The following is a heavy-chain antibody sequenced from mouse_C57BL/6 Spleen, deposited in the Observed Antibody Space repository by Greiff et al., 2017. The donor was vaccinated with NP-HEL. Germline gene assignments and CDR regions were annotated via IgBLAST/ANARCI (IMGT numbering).Heavy chain of an antibody. V-gene: IGHV2-9-1*01. CDR2: IWTGGGT. CDR3: AIDSSGYDYAMDY. CDR1: GFSLTSYA. D-gene: IGHD3-2*01. Sequence: VKLMESGPGLVAPSQSLSITCTVSGFSLTSYAISWVRQPPGKGLEWLGVIWTGGGTNYNSALKSRLSISKDNSKSQVFLKMNSLQTDDTARYYCAIDSSGYDYAMDYWGQGTSVTVSS. J-gene: IGHJ4*01.